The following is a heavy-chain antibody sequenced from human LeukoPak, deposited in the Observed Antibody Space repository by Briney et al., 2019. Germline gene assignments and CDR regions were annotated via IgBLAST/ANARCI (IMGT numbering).Heavy chain of an antibody. D-gene: IGHD3-22*01. CDR2: ISGNNGDT. V-gene: IGHV1-18*04. CDR1: GYTFRTYD. Sequence: GASLKLSCKAYGYTFRTYDISWVRQAPGQGPEWMGWISGNNGDTKYAQKFQGRVTMTTDTSTSTAYMEVRSLRSEDTAVYYCARDFYYDSDGSFYYWGQGTLVTVSS. J-gene: IGHJ4*02. CDR3: ARDFYYDSDGSFYY.